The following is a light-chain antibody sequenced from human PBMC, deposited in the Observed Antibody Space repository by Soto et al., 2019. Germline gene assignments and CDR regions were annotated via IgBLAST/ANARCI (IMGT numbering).Light chain of an antibody. V-gene: IGLV1-51*01. CDR3: GTWDSSVSAWV. CDR2: DDN. Sequence: QSVLTQPPSVSAAPGQKVTIPCSGSSSNIGNNYVSWYQQLPGTAPKLLIYDDNKRPSGIPDRFSGSKSDTSATLGITGLQTGDEADYYCGTWDSSVSAWVFGGGTKLTVL. CDR1: SSNIGNNY. J-gene: IGLJ3*02.